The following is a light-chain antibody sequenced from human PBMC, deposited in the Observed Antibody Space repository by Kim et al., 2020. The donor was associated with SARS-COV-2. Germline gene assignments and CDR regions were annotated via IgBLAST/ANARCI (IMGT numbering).Light chain of an antibody. CDR3: QQYGGSAR. J-gene: IGKJ4*01. CDR1: QSVGSY. V-gene: IGKV3-20*01. Sequence: SWSPGERAARSCRASQSVGSYLAWYQQRPGQTPRLLIYDASKRATGIPARFSGSGSGTDFTLIISRLEPEDFAVYYCQQYGGSARFGGGTKVDIK. CDR2: DAS.